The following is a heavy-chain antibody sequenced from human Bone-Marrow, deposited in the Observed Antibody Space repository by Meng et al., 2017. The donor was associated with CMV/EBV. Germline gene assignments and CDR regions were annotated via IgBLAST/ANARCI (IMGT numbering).Heavy chain of an antibody. Sequence: SGFTFTNYAMHWVRQAPGKGLEWVAVIWFDGSKRNYGDSVKGRFTISKDDSSQTLYLQMNSLKAEDTAMYYCAKARGGSGEADLYDFWGQGTLVTVSS. CDR3: AKARGGSGEADLYDF. CDR2: IWFDGSKR. D-gene: IGHD1-26*01. J-gene: IGHJ4*02. V-gene: IGHV3-33*06. CDR1: GFTFTNYA.